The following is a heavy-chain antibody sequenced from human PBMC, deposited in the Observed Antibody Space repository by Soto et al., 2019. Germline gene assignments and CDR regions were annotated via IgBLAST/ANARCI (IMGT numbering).Heavy chain of an antibody. CDR2: IYWDDDK. Sequence: QITLKESGRALVKPTQTLTLTCTFSGFSLSTSGVGVGWIRQPPGKALEWLALIYWDDDKRYSPSLKSRLTITKDTSKNQVVLTMTNMDPVDTATYYCAHSGTYYDFWSGYQRNQFHYWGQGTLVTVSS. J-gene: IGHJ4*02. V-gene: IGHV2-5*02. CDR1: GFSLSTSGVG. D-gene: IGHD3-3*01. CDR3: AHSGTYYDFWSGYQRNQFHY.